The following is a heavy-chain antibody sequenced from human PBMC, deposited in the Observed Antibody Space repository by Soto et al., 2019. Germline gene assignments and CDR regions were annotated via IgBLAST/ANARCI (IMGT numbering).Heavy chain of an antibody. CDR2: INHSGST. D-gene: IGHD3-22*01. CDR1: GGSFSGYY. CDR3: ARSGWLPRDGHAFGI. V-gene: IGHV4-34*01. J-gene: IGHJ3*02. Sequence: QVQLQQWGAGLLKPSETLSLTCAVYGGSFSGYYWSWIRQPPGKGLEWIGEINHSGSTNYNPSLKSRVTISVDTSKNQFSLKLSSVTAADTAVYYCARSGWLPRDGHAFGIWGQGTMVTVSS.